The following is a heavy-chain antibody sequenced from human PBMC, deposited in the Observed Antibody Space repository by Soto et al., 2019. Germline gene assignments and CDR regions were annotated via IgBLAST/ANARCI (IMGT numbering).Heavy chain of an antibody. CDR2: IYYSGST. CDR1: GGSISSYY. J-gene: IGHJ5*02. Sequence: PSETLSLTCTVSGGSISSYYCSWIRQPPGKGLEWIGYIYYSGSTNYNPSLKSRVTISVDTSKNQFSLKLSSVTAADTAVYYCAREGGTWWRGYRKWFDPWGQGTLVTVSS. V-gene: IGHV4-59*01. CDR3: AREGGTWWRGYRKWFDP. D-gene: IGHD3-3*01.